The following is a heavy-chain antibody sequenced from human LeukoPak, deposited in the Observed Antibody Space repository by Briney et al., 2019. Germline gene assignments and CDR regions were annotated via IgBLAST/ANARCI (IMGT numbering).Heavy chain of an antibody. D-gene: IGHD6-13*01. V-gene: IGHV3-30-3*01. CDR2: VSYDGNNK. CDR1: GFTFSSHA. Sequence: PGGSLRLSCAASGFTFSSHAMHWVRQAPGKGLEWVAIVSYDGNNKYYADSVKGRFTISRDNSKNTLYLQMNSLGAEDTAVYYCARHFLAAAGSKGPLDYWGQGTLVTVSS. CDR3: ARHFLAAAGSKGPLDY. J-gene: IGHJ4*02.